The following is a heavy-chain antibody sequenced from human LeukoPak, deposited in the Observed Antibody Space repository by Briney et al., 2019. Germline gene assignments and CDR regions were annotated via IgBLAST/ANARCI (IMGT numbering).Heavy chain of an antibody. CDR2: IRYDGSNK. D-gene: IGHD2-2*01. V-gene: IGHV3-30*02. CDR3: AKVPPVVVVPAA. J-gene: IGHJ5*02. CDR1: GFTFSSYG. Sequence: PGGSLRLSCAASGFTFSSYGMHWVRQAPGKGLEWVAFIRYDGSNKYYADSVKGRFTISRDNSKNTLYLQMNSLRAEDTAVYYCAKVPPVVVVPAAWGQGTLVTVSS.